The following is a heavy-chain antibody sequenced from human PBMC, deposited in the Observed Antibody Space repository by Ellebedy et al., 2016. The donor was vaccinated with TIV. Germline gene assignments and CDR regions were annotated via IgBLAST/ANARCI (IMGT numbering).Heavy chain of an antibody. D-gene: IGHD3-3*01. J-gene: IGHJ4*02. Sequence: PGGSLRLSCAASGFTFSNYYMSWARQAPGKGLEWVAYIKQDGSDKYYVDSVKGRFTISRDNAKNSLYLQMNSLRAEDTAVYFCARHPPSCYDFWTGYYISCGVDYWGQGTLVTVSS. CDR1: GFTFSNYY. CDR2: IKQDGSDK. CDR3: ARHPPSCYDFWTGYYISCGVDY. V-gene: IGHV3-7*03.